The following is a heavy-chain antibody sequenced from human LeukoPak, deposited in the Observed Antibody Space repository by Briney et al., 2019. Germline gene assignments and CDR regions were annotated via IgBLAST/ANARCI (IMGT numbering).Heavy chain of an antibody. CDR3: ARDRYSNSFYYYYAMDV. V-gene: IGHV4-34*01. D-gene: IGHD4-11*01. J-gene: IGHJ6*02. Sequence: SETLSLTCAVFGGSFSGHYWSWIRQPPGKGLEWIGEINHRGSATYNPSLKSRVTISVDTSKSQFSLKLSSLTAADTAVYYCARDRYSNSFYYYYAMDVWGQGTTVTVSS. CDR1: GGSFSGHY. CDR2: INHRGSA.